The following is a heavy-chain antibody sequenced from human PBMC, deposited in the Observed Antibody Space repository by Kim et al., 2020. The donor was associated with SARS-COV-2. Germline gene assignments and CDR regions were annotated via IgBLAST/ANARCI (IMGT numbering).Heavy chain of an antibody. CDR2: IYYSGST. CDR1: GGPISSSSYY. CDR3: ASNEVLRYFDWLLPIFDY. V-gene: IGHV4-39*01. D-gene: IGHD3-9*01. Sequence: SETLSLSCTVSGGPISSSSYYWGWIRQPPGKGLEWIGSIYYSGSTYYNPSLKSRVTISVDTSKNQFSLKLSSVTAADTAVYYCASNEVLRYFDWLLPIFDYWGQGTLVTVSS. J-gene: IGHJ4*02.